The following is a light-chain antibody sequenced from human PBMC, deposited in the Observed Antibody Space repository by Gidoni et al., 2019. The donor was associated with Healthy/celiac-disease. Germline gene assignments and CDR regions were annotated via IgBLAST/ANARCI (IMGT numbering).Light chain of an antibody. CDR2: DAS. J-gene: IGKJ3*01. Sequence: IVLTPSPATLSLSPGERATLSCRASQSVSIYLAWYQQKPGQAPRLLIYDASNRATGIPARCSGRGAGKDFTIIISSRGHEDFAVYYCQQRSNWPFTFGPGTKVDIK. CDR3: QQRSNWPFT. CDR1: QSVSIY. V-gene: IGKV3-11*01.